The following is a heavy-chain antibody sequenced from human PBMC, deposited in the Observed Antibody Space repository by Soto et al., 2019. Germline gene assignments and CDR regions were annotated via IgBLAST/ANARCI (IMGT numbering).Heavy chain of an antibody. V-gene: IGHV2-70*17. Sequence: SGPTLVNPTQTLTLTCTFSGFSLSTSGMCLNWIRQPPGKALQWLARIDWEDDKFYNTSLETRLTISKDTSKNQVVLTMTNMDPVDTATYYCTRESANGGAYDVWGQGTMVTVSS. CDR1: GFSLSTSGMC. D-gene: IGHD3-10*01. CDR3: TRESANGGAYDV. J-gene: IGHJ3*01. CDR2: IDWEDDK.